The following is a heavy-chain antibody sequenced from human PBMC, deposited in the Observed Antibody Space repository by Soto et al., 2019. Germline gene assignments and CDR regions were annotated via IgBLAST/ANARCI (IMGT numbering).Heavy chain of an antibody. V-gene: IGHV4-59*01. CDR1: GGSISSYY. D-gene: IGHD6-19*01. CDR3: ARDRSSGWPTYSYYYMDV. Sequence: SETLSLTCTVSGGSISSYYWSWIRQPPGKGLEWIGYIYYSGSTNYNPSLKSRVTISVDTSKNQFSLRLSSVTAADTAVYYCARDRSSGWPTYSYYYMDVWGKGTTVTVSS. CDR2: IYYSGST. J-gene: IGHJ6*03.